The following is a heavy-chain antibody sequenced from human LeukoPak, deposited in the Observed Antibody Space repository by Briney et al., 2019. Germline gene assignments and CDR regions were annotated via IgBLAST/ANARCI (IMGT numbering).Heavy chain of an antibody. CDR1: GFTFSLFS. V-gene: IGHV3-48*01. J-gene: IGHJ4*02. Sequence: GGSLRLSCAASGFTFSLFSMNWVRQAPGKGMEWVSYISGSTRSSAVYYRDSVKGRFTMSRANDKTSMYLQMDLLIVQATAVYYCVRDGDTYPFDYWGQGILVIVSS. CDR3: VRDGDTYPFDY. CDR2: ISGSTRSSAV.